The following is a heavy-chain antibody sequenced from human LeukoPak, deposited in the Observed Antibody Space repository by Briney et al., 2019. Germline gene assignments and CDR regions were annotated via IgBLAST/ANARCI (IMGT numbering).Heavy chain of an antibody. V-gene: IGHV3-23*01. J-gene: IGHJ4*02. D-gene: IGHD3-22*01. CDR3: AKDPHYYDSSGYLDYFDY. CDR2: ISGSGGST. Sequence: GSLRLSCAASGFTFSSYAMSWVRQAPGKGLEWVSAISGSGGSTYYADSVKGRFTISRDNSKNTLYLQMNSLRAEDTAVYYCAKDPHYYDSSGYLDYFDYRGQGTLVTVSS. CDR1: GFTFSSYA.